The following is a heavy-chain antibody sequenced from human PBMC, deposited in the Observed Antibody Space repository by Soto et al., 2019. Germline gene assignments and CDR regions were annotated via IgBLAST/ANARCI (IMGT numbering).Heavy chain of an antibody. V-gene: IGHV4-31*03. CDR2: IYYSGST. CDR3: ARDSTAMAAPVGMDV. CDR1: GGSISCGGYY. D-gene: IGHD5-18*01. Sequence: SETLSLTCTVSGGSISCGGYYWRWIRQHPGKGLEWIGYIYYSGSTYYNPSLKSRVTISVDTSKNQFSLKLSSVTAADTTVYYCARDSTAMAAPVGMDVWGQGTTVTVSS. J-gene: IGHJ6*02.